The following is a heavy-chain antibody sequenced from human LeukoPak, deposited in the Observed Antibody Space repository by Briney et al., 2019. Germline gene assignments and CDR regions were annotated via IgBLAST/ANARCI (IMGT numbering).Heavy chain of an antibody. CDR3: ARSLLLFSSGYPYYFDY. CDR1: GGSISSSSYY. CDR2: IYYSGST. D-gene: IGHD3-22*01. V-gene: IGHV4-39*01. J-gene: IGHJ4*02. Sequence: SETLSLTCTVSGGSISSSSYYWGWIRQPPGKGLEWIVSIYYSGSTYYNPSLKSRVTTSVDTSKNQFSLKLSSVTAADTAVYYCARSLLLFSSGYPYYFDYWGQGTLVTVSS.